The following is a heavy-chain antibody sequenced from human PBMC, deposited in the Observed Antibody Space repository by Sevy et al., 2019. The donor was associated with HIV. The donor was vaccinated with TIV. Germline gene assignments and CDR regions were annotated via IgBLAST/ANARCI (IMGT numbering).Heavy chain of an antibody. V-gene: IGHV4-30-4*01. D-gene: IGHD5-12*01. Sequence: SETLSLTCTVSGGSISSSETYWSWIRQPPGKGLEWIGYIHYSGGTYYNPFLKSRVAMSVDTSEKQFSLKLSLLTAADTAVYYCASRRGYNDGPFDYWGQGTLVTVSS. CDR1: GGSISSSETY. J-gene: IGHJ4*02. CDR3: ASRRGYNDGPFDY. CDR2: IHYSGGT.